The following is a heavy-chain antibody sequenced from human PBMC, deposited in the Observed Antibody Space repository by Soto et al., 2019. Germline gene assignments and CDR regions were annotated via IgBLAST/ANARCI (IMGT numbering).Heavy chain of an antibody. CDR2: ISYDGSNK. D-gene: IGHD1-26*01. Sequence: QVQLVESGGAVVQPGRSLRLSCAASGFTFSSYAMHWVRQAPGEGLEWVIVISYDGSNKYYADSVKGRFTISRDNSKNTVYLQMNSLRAEDTAVYYCAKDRVGTTTGPFDAWGQGTLVTVSS. CDR1: GFTFSSYA. V-gene: IGHV3-30*18. J-gene: IGHJ4*02. CDR3: AKDRVGTTTGPFDA.